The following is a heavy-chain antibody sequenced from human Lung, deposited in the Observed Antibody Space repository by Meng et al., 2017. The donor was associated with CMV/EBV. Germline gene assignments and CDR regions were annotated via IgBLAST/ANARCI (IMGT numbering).Heavy chain of an antibody. CDR2: INHSGST. CDR3: ARVMVNYDYVWGSYRYTHYFDY. CDR1: GSY. Sequence: GSYWSSIRQTPGKGLEWIGEINHSGSTNYNPSLKSRVTISVDTSKNQFSLKLSSVTAADTAVYYCARVMVNYDYVWGSYRYTHYFDYWGQGTLVTVSS. V-gene: IGHV4-34*01. J-gene: IGHJ4*02. D-gene: IGHD3-16*02.